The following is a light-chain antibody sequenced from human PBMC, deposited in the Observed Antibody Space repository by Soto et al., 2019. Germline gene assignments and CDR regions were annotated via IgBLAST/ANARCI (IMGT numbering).Light chain of an antibody. CDR3: QQCSWHPFTVT. Sequence: DIVMTQSPDSLAVSLGERATINCKSSQSVLYSSNNKNYLAWYQQKPGQPPKLLIYWASTRESGVPDRFSGSGSGTDFTLTISSLQSEDSAVYYCQQCSWHPFTVTFGGGTKVEIK. CDR2: WAS. V-gene: IGKV4-1*01. J-gene: IGKJ4*01. CDR1: QSVLYSSNNKNY.